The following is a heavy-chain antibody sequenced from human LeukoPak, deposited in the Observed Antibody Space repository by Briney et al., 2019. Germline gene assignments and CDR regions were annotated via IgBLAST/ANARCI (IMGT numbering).Heavy chain of an antibody. CDR3: ARTMYYDFWSGYYTYLDY. CDR2: IYCSGST. D-gene: IGHD3-3*01. V-gene: IGHV4-39*01. Sequence: SETLSLTCTVSGGSISSSSYYWGWIRQPPGKGLEWIGSIYCSGSTYYNPSLKSRVTISVDTSKNQFSLKLSSVTAADTAVYYCARTMYYDFWSGYYTYLDYWGQGTLVTVSS. J-gene: IGHJ4*02. CDR1: GGSISSSSYY.